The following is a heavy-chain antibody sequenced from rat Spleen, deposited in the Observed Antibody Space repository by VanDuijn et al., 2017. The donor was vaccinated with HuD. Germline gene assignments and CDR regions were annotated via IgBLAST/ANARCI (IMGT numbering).Heavy chain of an antibody. J-gene: IGHJ4*01. Sequence: QVQLKESGPGLVQPSQTLSLTCTVSGFSLSSYHVSWVRQPPGKGLEWLAAISSGGSTYCNSALKSQLSIGRDTSKSQVFLKMNSLQPEDTAIYFCTGDRHSPGVMDAWGQGASVTVSS. CDR3: TGDRHSPGVMDA. V-gene: IGHV2S12*01. CDR1: GFSLSSYH. CDR2: ISSGGST. D-gene: IGHD1-4*01.